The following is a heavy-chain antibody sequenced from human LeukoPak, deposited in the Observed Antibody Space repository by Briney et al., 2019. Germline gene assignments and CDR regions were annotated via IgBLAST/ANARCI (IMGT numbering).Heavy chain of an antibody. Sequence: GASVKVSCKASGYTFTGHYMNWVRLAPGQGLEWMGWINPTGGTTYAQKFQDRVTMTRDTSTNTAYMELSGLRSDDTAVYYCARDLGWSSSHWGQGTLVTVSS. CDR1: GYTFTGHY. CDR3: ARDLGWSSSH. J-gene: IGHJ4*02. V-gene: IGHV1-2*02. D-gene: IGHD6-6*01. CDR2: INPTGGT.